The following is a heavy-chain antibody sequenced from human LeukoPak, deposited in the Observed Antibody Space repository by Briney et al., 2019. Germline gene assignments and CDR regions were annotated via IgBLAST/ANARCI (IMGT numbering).Heavy chain of an antibody. V-gene: IGHV1-3*03. D-gene: IGHD4-23*01. CDR2: INAGNGNT. J-gene: IGHJ4*02. CDR1: GYTFTSYA. Sequence: AASVKVSCKAPGYTFTSYAMHWVRQAPGQRLEWMGWINAGNGNTKYSQELQGRVTITRDTSASTAYMEPSSLRSEDMAVYCCARVVTTRGPGVYYFDYWGQGTLVSVSS. CDR3: ARVVTTRGPGVYYFDY.